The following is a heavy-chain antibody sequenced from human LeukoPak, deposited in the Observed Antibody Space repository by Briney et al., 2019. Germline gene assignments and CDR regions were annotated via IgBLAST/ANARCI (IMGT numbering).Heavy chain of an antibody. CDR2: ISAYNGNT. CDR1: GYTFTSYG. V-gene: IGHV1-18*01. D-gene: IGHD2-21*02. CDR3: ARASYCGGDCSTSYYYYGMDV. J-gene: IGHJ6*02. Sequence: GASVKVSCKASGYTFTSYGISWVRQAPGQGLEWMGWISAYNGNTNYAQKLQGRVTMTTDTSTSTAYMELRSLRSDDTGVYYCARASYCGGDCSTSYYYYGMDVWGQGTTVTVSS.